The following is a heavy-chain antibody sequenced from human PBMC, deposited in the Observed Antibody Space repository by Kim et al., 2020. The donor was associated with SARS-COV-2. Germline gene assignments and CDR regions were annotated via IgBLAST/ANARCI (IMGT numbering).Heavy chain of an antibody. J-gene: IGHJ2*01. CDR2: IDYSGST. CDR1: GGSISSYY. V-gene: IGHV4-59*01. D-gene: IGHD3-3*01. CDR3: ARDHRECLDYTANWYFEL. Sequence: SETLSLTCTASGGSISSYYWSWIRQPPGKGLEWIGYIDYSGSTNYNPSLKSRVTISVDTSKNQFSLKLSSGTAADTAVYYCARDHRECLDYTANWYFEL.